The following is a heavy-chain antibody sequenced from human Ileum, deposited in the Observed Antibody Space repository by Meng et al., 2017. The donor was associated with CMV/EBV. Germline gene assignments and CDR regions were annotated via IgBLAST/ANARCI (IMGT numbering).Heavy chain of an antibody. Sequence: ISNVNHYWGWIRKPPGKGLEWIGSIYYSGTTYYNPSLQSRVTMSVDTSKNQFSLKLNSVTAADTAVYYCARGNTGGYYSPGGSWFDPWGQGTLVTVSS. CDR1: ISNVNHY. D-gene: IGHD3-22*01. V-gene: IGHV4-39*01. J-gene: IGHJ5*02. CDR3: ARGNTGGYYSPGGSWFDP. CDR2: IYYSGTT.